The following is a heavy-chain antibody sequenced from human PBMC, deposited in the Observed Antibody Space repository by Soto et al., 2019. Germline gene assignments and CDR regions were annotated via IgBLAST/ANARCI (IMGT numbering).Heavy chain of an antibody. CDR1: GFSLSTSAVG. CDR3: AHMDDGFYGMGV. CDR2: IYWDDDK. D-gene: IGHD3-10*01. V-gene: IGHV2-5*02. J-gene: IGHJ6*02. Sequence: SGPTLVNPTQTLTLTCTFSGFSLSTSAVGVGWIRQPPGKALEWLAFIYWDDDKRYSPSLKSRLTITKDTSKNQVVLTMTNVDPVDTGTYYCAHMDDGFYGMGVWGQGTTVTVSS.